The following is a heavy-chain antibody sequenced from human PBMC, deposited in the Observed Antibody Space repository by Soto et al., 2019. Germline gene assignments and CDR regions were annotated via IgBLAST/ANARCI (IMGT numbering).Heavy chain of an antibody. V-gene: IGHV4-59*01. CDR1: GGSISSYY. Sequence: SSETLSLTCTVSGGSISSYYWSWIRQPPGKGLEWIGYIYYSGSTNYNPSLKSRVTISVDTSKNQFSLKLSSVTAADTAVYYCAREDMAVAFDYWGQGTLVTVSS. CDR2: IYYSGST. J-gene: IGHJ4*02. D-gene: IGHD6-19*01. CDR3: AREDMAVAFDY.